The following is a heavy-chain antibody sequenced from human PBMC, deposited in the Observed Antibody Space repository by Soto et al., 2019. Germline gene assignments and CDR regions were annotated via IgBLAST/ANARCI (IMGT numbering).Heavy chain of an antibody. Sequence: GGSLRLSCAASGFTFSSYGMHRVRQAPGKGLEWVAVISYDGSNKYYADSVKGRFTISRDNSKNTLYLQMNSLRAEDTAVYYCAKDHGGITMIVVDPHYFDYWGQGTLVTVSS. CDR1: GFTFSSYG. CDR3: AKDHGGITMIVVDPHYFDY. CDR2: ISYDGSNK. D-gene: IGHD3-22*01. J-gene: IGHJ4*02. V-gene: IGHV3-30*18.